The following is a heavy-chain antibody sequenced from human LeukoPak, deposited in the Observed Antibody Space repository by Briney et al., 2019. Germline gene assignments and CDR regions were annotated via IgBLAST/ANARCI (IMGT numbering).Heavy chain of an antibody. CDR1: GGSFSGYY. V-gene: IGHV4-34*01. D-gene: IGHD6-13*01. Sequence: SETLSLTCAVYGGSFSGYYWSWIRQPPGKGLEWIGEINHSGSTYYNPSLKSRVTISVDRSKNQFSLKLSSVTAADTAVYYCARVHTTSSRSGAFDYWGQGTLVTVSS. CDR2: INHSGST. J-gene: IGHJ4*02. CDR3: ARVHTTSSRSGAFDY.